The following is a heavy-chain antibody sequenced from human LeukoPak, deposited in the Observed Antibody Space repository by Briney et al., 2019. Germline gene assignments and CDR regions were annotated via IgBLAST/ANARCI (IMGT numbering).Heavy chain of an antibody. Sequence: GGSLRLSCAASGFTFSSYAMSWVRQAPGKGLEWVSAISGSGGSTYYADSVKGRFTISKDTAKNTLYLQMNSLRADDTAVYYCARDGGTGTTDYWGQGTLVTVSS. J-gene: IGHJ4*02. V-gene: IGHV3-23*01. CDR2: ISGSGGST. CDR1: GFTFSSYA. D-gene: IGHD1-1*01. CDR3: ARDGGTGTTDY.